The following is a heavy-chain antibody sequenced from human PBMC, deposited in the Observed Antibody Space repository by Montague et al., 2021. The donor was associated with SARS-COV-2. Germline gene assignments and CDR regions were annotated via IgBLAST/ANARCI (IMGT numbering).Heavy chain of an antibody. D-gene: IGHD3-9*01. J-gene: IGHJ4*02. V-gene: IGHV4-59*01. CDR3: ANREVRYQRGVWYYFDY. CDR1: GGSISSYY. CDR2: INYSGST. Sequence: SETLSLTCTVSGGSISSYYWSWIRQPPGKGLEWIGYINYSGSTNYNPSLKSRVTISLDTSKNQFSLKLNSVTAADTAVYYCANREVRYQRGVWYYFDYWGQGTLVTVSS.